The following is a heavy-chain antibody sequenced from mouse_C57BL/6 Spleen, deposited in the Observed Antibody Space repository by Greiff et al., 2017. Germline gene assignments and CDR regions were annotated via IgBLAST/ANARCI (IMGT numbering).Heavy chain of an antibody. CDR3: AKGNYYDYENLYYFDY. CDR1: GYTFTSYW. CDR2: IDPNSGGT. Sequence: VQLQQPGAELVKPGASVKLSCKASGYTFTSYWMHWVKQRPGRGLEWIGRIDPNSGGTKYNEKFKSKATLTVDKPSSTAYMQLSSLTSEDSAVYYCAKGNYYDYENLYYFDYWGQGTTLTVSS. D-gene: IGHD2-4*01. V-gene: IGHV1-72*01. J-gene: IGHJ2*01.